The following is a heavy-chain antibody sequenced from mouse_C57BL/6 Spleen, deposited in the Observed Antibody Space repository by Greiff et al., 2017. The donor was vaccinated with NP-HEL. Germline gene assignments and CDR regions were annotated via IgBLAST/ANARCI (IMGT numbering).Heavy chain of an antibody. CDR3: ALTTVVAGGYFDV. Sequence: VQLKQSVAELVRPGASVKLSCTASGFNIKNTYMHWVKQRPEQGLEWIGRIDPANGNTKYAPKFQGKATITADTSSNTAYLQLSSLTSEDTAIYYCALTTVVAGGYFDVWGTGTTVTVSS. CDR1: GFNIKNTY. J-gene: IGHJ1*03. CDR2: IDPANGNT. V-gene: IGHV14-3*01. D-gene: IGHD1-1*01.